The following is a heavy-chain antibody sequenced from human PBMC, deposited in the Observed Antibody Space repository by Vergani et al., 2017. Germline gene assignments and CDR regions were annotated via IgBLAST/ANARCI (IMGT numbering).Heavy chain of an antibody. CDR2: ISYDGSNK. D-gene: IGHD5-24*01. CDR3: VRGGLATIYNWFDP. J-gene: IGHJ5*01. CDR1: GFTFSTYA. V-gene: IGHV3-30-3*01. Sequence: VQLLESGGGLVQPGGSLRLSCAASGFTFSTYAMTWVRQAPGKGLEWVAVISYDGSNKYYADSVKGRFTITRDNAKKFIYLQMNSLRADDTAVYYCVRGGLATIYNWFDPWGQGTRVTVSS.